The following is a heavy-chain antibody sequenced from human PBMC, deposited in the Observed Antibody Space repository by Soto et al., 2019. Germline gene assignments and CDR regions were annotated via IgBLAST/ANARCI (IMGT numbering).Heavy chain of an antibody. J-gene: IGHJ4*01. CDR3: ARGYNIGLSIHPYYFDL. V-gene: IGHV5-51*01. CDR2: IYPGDFDT. Sequence: PGLSLTLSCQGSGYRFTSYWIAWVRQLPGKGLEFMGIIYPGDFDTRYNPSFQGQVTISVDNSISTAYLQWSSLKAPDTAMYFCARGYNIGLSIHPYYFDLWGHGTLVTVFS. D-gene: IGHD3-9*01. CDR1: GYRFTSYW.